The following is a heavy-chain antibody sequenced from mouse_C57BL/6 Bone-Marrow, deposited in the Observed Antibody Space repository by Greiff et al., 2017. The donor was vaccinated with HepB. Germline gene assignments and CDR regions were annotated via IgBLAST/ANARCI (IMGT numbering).Heavy chain of an antibody. CDR1: GYTFTSYW. D-gene: IGHD1-1*01. CDR3: ARDFTTVVAPYYFDY. CDR2: IHPSDSDT. Sequence: VQLQQPGAELVKPGASVKVSCKASGYTFTSYWMHWVKQRPGQGLEWIGRIHPSDSDTNYNQKFKGKATLTVDKSSSTAYMQLSSLTSEDSAVYYCARDFTTVVAPYYFDYWGQGTTLTVSS. V-gene: IGHV1-74*01. J-gene: IGHJ2*01.